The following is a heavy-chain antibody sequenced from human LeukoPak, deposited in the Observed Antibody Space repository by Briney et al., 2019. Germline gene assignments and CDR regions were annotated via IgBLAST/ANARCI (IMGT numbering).Heavy chain of an antibody. Sequence: GGSLRLSCAASGFTFRSYAMNWVRQAPGKGLEWVSAISGSGDSTYYADSVKGRFTISRDNSKNTLYLQMNSLRAEDTAVYYCAKDRQSIAAAGHFDYWGQGTLVTVSS. CDR3: AKDRQSIAAAGHFDY. CDR2: ISGSGDST. J-gene: IGHJ4*02. D-gene: IGHD6-13*01. V-gene: IGHV3-23*01. CDR1: GFTFRSYA.